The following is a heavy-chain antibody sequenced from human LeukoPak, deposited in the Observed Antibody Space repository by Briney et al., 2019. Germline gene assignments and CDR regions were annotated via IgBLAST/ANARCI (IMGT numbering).Heavy chain of an antibody. D-gene: IGHD3-3*01. CDR2: INHSGST. Sequence: KPSETLSLTCAVYGGSFSGYYWSWIRQPPGKGLEWIGEINHSGSTNYNPSLKSRVTISVDTSKNQFSLKLSSVTAADTAVYYCARGGFKGEWLLNYYYYGMDVWGQGTTVTVSS. V-gene: IGHV4-34*01. CDR1: GGSFSGYY. J-gene: IGHJ6*02. CDR3: ARGGFKGEWLLNYYYYGMDV.